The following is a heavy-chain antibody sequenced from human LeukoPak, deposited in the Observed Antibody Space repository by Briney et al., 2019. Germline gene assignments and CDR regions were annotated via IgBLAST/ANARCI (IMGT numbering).Heavy chain of an antibody. CDR1: GFTFSDYD. CDR3: ARERIRAAVTGWFDS. J-gene: IGHJ5*01. CDR2: ISSSGGIM. Sequence: PGGSLRLSCAASGFTFSDYDMSWIRQAPGKGLEWVAKISSSGGIMYYADSLKGRFSISRDNAQKSLYLQMNSLRAEDAALYYCARERIRAAVTGWFDSWGQGTLVTVSS. D-gene: IGHD2-15*01. V-gene: IGHV3-11*04.